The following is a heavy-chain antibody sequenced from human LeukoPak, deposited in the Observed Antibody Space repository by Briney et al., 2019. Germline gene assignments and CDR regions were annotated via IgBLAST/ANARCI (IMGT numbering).Heavy chain of an antibody. D-gene: IGHD2-15*01. CDR3: TRHPAEGDY. V-gene: IGHV3-11*03. CDR1: GFTFSDFY. J-gene: IGHJ4*02. CDR2: ISGSSSNT. Sequence: GGSLRRSCAASGFTFSDFYMSWIRQAPGKGLESVSYISGSSSNTNYADSVKGRFTISRDNAKNSLYLQMNSLRPEDTAVYYCTRHPAEGDYWGQGTLVTVSS.